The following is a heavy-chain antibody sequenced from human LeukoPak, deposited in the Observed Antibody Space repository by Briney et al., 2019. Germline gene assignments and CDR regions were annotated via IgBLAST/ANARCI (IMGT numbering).Heavy chain of an antibody. Sequence: GGSLRLSCAASGFTFSSYWMSWVRQAPGKGLEWVANIKQDGSEKYYVDSVKGRSTISRDNAKNSLYLQMNSLRAEDTAVYYCATKDYGDYETFDYWGQGTLVTVSS. CDR2: IKQDGSEK. V-gene: IGHV3-7*05. CDR1: GFTFSSYW. J-gene: IGHJ4*02. D-gene: IGHD4-17*01. CDR3: ATKDYGDYETFDY.